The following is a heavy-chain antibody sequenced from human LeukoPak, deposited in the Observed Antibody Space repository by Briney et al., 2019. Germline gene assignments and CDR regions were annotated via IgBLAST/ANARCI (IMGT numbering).Heavy chain of an antibody. J-gene: IGHJ6*03. Sequence: GGSLRLSCAASGFTFSIYAMSWVRQAPGKGLEWVSTISGSGASTYYADSVKGRFTISRDNPQNTLYLQMSSLRVEDTAVYYCAKKGSPGYYYYYMDVWGEGTTVTVSS. CDR2: ISGSGAST. CDR3: AKKGSPGYYYYYMDV. D-gene: IGHD3-10*01. V-gene: IGHV3-23*01. CDR1: GFTFSIYA.